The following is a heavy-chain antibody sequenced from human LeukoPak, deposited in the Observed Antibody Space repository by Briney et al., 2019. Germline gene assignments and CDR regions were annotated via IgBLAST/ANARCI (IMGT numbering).Heavy chain of an antibody. CDR1: GYTFTSYY. CDR2: INPSGGST. D-gene: IGHD1-26*01. J-gene: IGHJ6*03. CDR3: ARAQSGSYGYYYYMDV. Sequence: GASVKVSCKASGYTFTSYYMHWVRQAPGQGLEWMGIINPSGGSTSYAQKFQGRVTITTDESTSTAYMELSSLRSEDTAVYYCARAQSGSYGYYYYMDVWGKGTTVTVSS. V-gene: IGHV1-46*01.